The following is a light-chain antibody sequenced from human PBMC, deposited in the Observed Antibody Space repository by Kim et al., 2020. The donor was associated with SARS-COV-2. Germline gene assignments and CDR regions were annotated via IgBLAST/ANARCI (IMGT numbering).Light chain of an antibody. Sequence: DIQMTQSPSSLSASVRDRVTITCRASQSISSFLNWYQQKPGKAPKLLIYAASSLQSGVPSRFSGSGSGTDFTLTISSLQPADFATYYCQQSYSTPQTFGQGTKVDIK. V-gene: IGKV1-39*01. CDR2: AAS. CDR3: QQSYSTPQT. J-gene: IGKJ1*01. CDR1: QSISSF.